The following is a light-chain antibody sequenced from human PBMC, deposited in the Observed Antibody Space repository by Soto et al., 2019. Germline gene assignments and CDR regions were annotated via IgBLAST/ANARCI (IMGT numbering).Light chain of an antibody. J-gene: IGKJ2*01. CDR2: GAS. CDR3: HQYGYSPNT. CDR1: RSVSSRY. V-gene: IGKV3-20*01. Sequence: EVVMTQSPATLSVSPGERVTLSCRASRSVSSRYLAWYQQKPGQAPRLLIYGASSRATGIPDRFSGSGSGTDFTLTITGLEPEDFAVYHCHQYGYSPNTFGQGTKLEIK.